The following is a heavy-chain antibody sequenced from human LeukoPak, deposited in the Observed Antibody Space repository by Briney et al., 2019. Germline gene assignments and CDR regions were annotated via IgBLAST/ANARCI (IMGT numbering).Heavy chain of an antibody. CDR1: GFTFSSYS. CDR2: ISSSSSYI. V-gene: IGHV3-21*01. CDR3: ASDSSGYPRYYDYGLDV. J-gene: IGHJ6*02. D-gene: IGHD3-22*01. Sequence: GGSLRLSCAASGFTFSSYSMNWVRQAPGKGLEWVSSISSSSSYIYYADSVKGRFTISRDNAKNSLYLQMNSLRVEDTAVYYCASDSSGYPRYYDYGLDVWGQGTTVTVSS.